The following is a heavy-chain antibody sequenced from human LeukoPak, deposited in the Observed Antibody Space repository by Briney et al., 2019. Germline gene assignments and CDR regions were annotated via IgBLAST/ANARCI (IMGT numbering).Heavy chain of an antibody. Sequence: PGGSLRLSCAASGFTFDDYGMSWVRQAPGKGLEWVSGINWNGGSTGYADSVKGRFTISRDNAKDTLYLQMNSLRAEDTALYYCARMYSSSWYVYEDWGQGTLVTVSS. CDR1: GFTFDDYG. CDR2: INWNGGST. CDR3: ARMYSSSWYVYED. V-gene: IGHV3-20*04. J-gene: IGHJ4*02. D-gene: IGHD6-13*01.